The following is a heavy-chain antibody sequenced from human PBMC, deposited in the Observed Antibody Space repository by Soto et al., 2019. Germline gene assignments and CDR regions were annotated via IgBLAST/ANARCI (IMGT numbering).Heavy chain of an antibody. CDR3: VRENYYYGMDV. J-gene: IGHJ6*02. Sequence: EVQLVESGGTLVQPGGSLRLSCAASVFDASVNFMTWVRQAPGKGLEWVSVINNAGTTFYADSVMDRFTISRDNSKNTLYLQMSSLRVDDTAMYYCVRENYYYGMDVWGQGTAVTVSS. V-gene: IGHV3-66*01. CDR1: VFDASVNF. CDR2: INNAGTT.